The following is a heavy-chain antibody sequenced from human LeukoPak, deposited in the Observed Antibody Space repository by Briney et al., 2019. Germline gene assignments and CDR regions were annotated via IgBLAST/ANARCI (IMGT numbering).Heavy chain of an antibody. J-gene: IGHJ6*02. Sequence: GGSLRLSCAASGFTFSSYSMTWVRQAPGKGLEWVSSISSSSYIYYADSVKGRFTISRDNAKNSLYLQMSSLRAEDTAVYYCARDYGSSGYYYGYYYGMDVWGQGTTVTVSS. V-gene: IGHV3-21*01. CDR2: ISSSSYI. CDR3: ARDYGSSGYYYGYYYGMDV. CDR1: GFTFSSYS. D-gene: IGHD3-22*01.